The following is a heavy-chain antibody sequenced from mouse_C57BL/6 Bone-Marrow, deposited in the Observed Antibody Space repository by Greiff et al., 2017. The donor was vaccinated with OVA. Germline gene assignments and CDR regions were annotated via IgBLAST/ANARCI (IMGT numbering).Heavy chain of an antibody. CDR2: IDPETGGT. Sequence: VQLQQSGAELVRPGASVTLSCKASGYTFTDYEMHWVKQTPVHGLEWIGAIDPETGGTAYNQKFKGKAILTADKSSSTAYMELRSLTSEDSAVYYCTREGSYFDCWGQGTTLTVSS. CDR1: GYTFTDYE. CDR3: TREGSYFDC. V-gene: IGHV1-15*01. J-gene: IGHJ2*01.